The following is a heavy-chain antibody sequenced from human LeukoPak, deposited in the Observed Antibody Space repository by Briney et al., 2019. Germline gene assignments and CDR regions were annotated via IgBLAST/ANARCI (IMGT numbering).Heavy chain of an antibody. D-gene: IGHD5-18*01. Sequence: SETLSLTCTVSGGSISSSSYYWGWIRQPPGKGLEWIGSIYYSGSTYYNPSLKSRVTISVDTSKNQFSLKLSSVTAADTAVYYCARESLRRGYSNGYRGFDYWGQGTLVTVSS. CDR1: GGSISSSSYY. CDR3: ARESLRRGYSNGYRGFDY. CDR2: IYYSGST. V-gene: IGHV4-39*07. J-gene: IGHJ4*02.